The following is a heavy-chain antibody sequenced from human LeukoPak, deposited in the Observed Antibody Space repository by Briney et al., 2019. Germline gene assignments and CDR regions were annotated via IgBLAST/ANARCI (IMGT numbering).Heavy chain of an antibody. V-gene: IGHV5-51*01. D-gene: IGHD5-18*01. CDR3: ARYCSYGRIGYYFDY. CDR1: GYSFTYSW. J-gene: IGHJ4*02. CDR2: IYPEDSDT. Sequence: GESLKISCKGSGYSFTYSWIGWVRQMPGKGLEWMGIIYPEDSDTTYSPSFLGQVTMSVDRSISTAYLQWSSLKASDTAMYYCARYCSYGRIGYYFDYRGQGTLVTVSS.